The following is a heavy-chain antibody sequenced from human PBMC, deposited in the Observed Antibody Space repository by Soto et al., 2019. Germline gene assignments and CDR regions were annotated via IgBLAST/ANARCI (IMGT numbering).Heavy chain of an antibody. V-gene: IGHV3-9*01. CDR3: AKGTWEKLSTQIDY. J-gene: IGHJ4*02. CDR2: ISWNSGSI. Sequence: GGSLRLSCAASGFTFDDYAMHWVRQAPGKGLEWVSGISWNSGSIGYADSVKGRFTISRDNAKNSLYLQMNSLRAEDTALYYCAKGTWEKLSTQIDYWGQGTLVTVSS. CDR1: GFTFDDYA. D-gene: IGHD1-26*01.